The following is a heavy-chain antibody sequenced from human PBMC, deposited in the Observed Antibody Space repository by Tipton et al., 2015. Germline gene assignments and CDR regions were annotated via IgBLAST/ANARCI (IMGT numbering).Heavy chain of an antibody. V-gene: IGHV4-38-2*01. CDR1: AYSISSDYY. D-gene: IGHD5-24*01. CDR3: ARGRGWLPTSVFDT. CDR2: ISHSGNT. Sequence: TLSLTCAVSAYSISSDYYWGWIRQPPGKGLEWIGSISHSGNTYYNPSLKSRVTISVDSSKNQFSLKLTSVTAADTAVYYCARGRGWLPTSVFDTWGQGTMVTVS. J-gene: IGHJ3*02.